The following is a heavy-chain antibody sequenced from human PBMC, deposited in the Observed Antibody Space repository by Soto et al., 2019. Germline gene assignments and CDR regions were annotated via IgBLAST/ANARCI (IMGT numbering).Heavy chain of an antibody. V-gene: IGHV4-39*01. CDR1: GGSISSSSYY. CDR2: IYYSGST. Sequence: PSETLSLTCTVSGGSISSSSYYWGWIRQPPGKGLEWIGSIYYSGSTYYNPSLKSRVTISVDTSKNQFSLKLSSVTAADTAVYYCARTTNAKYCSGGSCYYYYYMDVWGKGTTVTVSS. D-gene: IGHD2-15*01. CDR3: ARTTNAKYCSGGSCYYYYYMDV. J-gene: IGHJ6*03.